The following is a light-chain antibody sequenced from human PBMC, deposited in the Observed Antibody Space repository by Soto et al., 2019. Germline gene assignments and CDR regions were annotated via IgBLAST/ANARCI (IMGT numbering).Light chain of an antibody. Sequence: QSVLTQPPSVSAAPGQRVTISCSGSSSNIGNNYVSWYQQLPGTAPKLLIYDNNKRPSGIPDRFSGSKSGASATLGITGLQTGDEADYHCETWDSSLSAVVFGGGNKLTVL. J-gene: IGLJ2*01. CDR1: SSNIGNNY. V-gene: IGLV1-51*01. CDR2: DNN. CDR3: ETWDSSLSAVV.